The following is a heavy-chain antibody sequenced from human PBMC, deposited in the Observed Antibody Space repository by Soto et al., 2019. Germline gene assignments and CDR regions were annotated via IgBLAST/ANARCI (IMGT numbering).Heavy chain of an antibody. CDR1: GFTFSSYA. CDR2: IGESGTPT. J-gene: IGHJ6*02. D-gene: IGHD2-2*01. CDR3: ARYIPGVRYYGMDV. Sequence: EVQFLESGGGLVQPGGSLRLSCAASGFTFSSYAMQWVRQAPGKGLEWVSLIGESGTPTYYADSVKGRCTISRDNSGNTMFLEMYSLRAEDTAVYYCARYIPGVRYYGMDVWGQGTKVTVSS. V-gene: IGHV3-23*01.